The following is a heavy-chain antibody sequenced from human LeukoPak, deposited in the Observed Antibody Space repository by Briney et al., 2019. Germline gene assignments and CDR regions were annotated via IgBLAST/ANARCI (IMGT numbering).Heavy chain of an antibody. V-gene: IGHV3-33*08. CDR2: IWYDGSNK. CDR1: GFTFSSYG. D-gene: IGHD6-19*01. Sequence: PGGSLRLSCAASGFTFSSYGMHWVRQAPGKGLEWVAVIWYDGSNKYYADSVKGRFTISRDNSKNTLYLQMNSLRAEDTAVYYCARAGQWLAPGGVDYWGQGTLVTVSS. CDR3: ARAGQWLAPGGVDY. J-gene: IGHJ4*02.